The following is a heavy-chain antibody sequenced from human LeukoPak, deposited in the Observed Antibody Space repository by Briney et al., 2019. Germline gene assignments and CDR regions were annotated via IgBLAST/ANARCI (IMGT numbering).Heavy chain of an antibody. D-gene: IGHD2-15*01. J-gene: IGHJ6*02. CDR2: ISYDGSNK. Sequence: GGSLRLSCAASGFTFSSYAMHWVRQAPGKGLEWVAVISYDGSNKYYADSVKGRFTISRDNSKNTLYLQMNSLRAEDTAMLYCVRGTRADCSGGSCHRHSYYGMDVWGQGTTVTVSS. CDR1: GFTFSSYA. CDR3: VRGTRADCSGGSCHRHSYYGMDV. V-gene: IGHV3-30-3*01.